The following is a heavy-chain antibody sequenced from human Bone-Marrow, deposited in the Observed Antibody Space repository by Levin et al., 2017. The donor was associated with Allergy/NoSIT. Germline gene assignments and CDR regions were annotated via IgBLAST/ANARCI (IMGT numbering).Heavy chain of an antibody. D-gene: IGHD6-19*01. Sequence: SCAVSGFSFDNYAMTWVRQIPGKGLEWVASSSDSGTSIYYADSVRGRFTISGDNSKNVLYLQMNGLRAEDTAIYYCARASRSGWTGVGRYYYGLDVWGQGTTVTVSS. V-gene: IGHV3-23*01. J-gene: IGHJ6*02. CDR2: SSDSGTSI. CDR3: ARASRSGWTGVGRYYYGLDV. CDR1: GFSFDNYA.